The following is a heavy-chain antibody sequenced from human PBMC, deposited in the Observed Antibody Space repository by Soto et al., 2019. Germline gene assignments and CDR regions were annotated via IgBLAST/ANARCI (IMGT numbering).Heavy chain of an antibody. CDR3: ARSVFP. CDR1: GGSISSGGYY. CDR2: IYYSGST. Sequence: QVQLQESGPGLVKPSQTLSLTCTVSGGSISSGGYYWTWIRQHPGKGLEWIGYIYYSGSTYYNPSPXSXXTISVATSKTQFSLRLSSVTAADTAVYYCARSVFPWGQGTLVTVSS. V-gene: IGHV4-31*03. J-gene: IGHJ5*02.